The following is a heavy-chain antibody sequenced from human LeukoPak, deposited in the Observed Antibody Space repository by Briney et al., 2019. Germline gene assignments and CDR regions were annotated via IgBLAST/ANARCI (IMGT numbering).Heavy chain of an antibody. V-gene: IGHV4-59*12. J-gene: IGHJ6*02. CDR3: ARDGDLRPYYYGMDV. Sequence: PSETLSLTCTVSGGSISTYYWSWIRQPPGKGLEWIGYIYSSGSTNFNPSLKSRVTISVDTSKNQFSLKLSSVTAADTAVYYCARDGDLRPYYYGMDVWGQGTTVTVSS. CDR2: IYSSGST. CDR1: GGSISTYY.